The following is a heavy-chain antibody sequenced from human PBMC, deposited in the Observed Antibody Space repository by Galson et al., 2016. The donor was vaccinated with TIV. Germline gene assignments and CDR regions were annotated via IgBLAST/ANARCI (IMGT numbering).Heavy chain of an antibody. D-gene: IGHD6-19*01. J-gene: IGHJ4*02. CDR1: GYTFRNYA. CDR2: INTDTGHP. CDR3: AREKAGPGY. V-gene: IGHV7-4-1*02. Sequence: SVKVSCKASGYTFRNYAMNWMRQAPGQGFEWMGWINTDTGHPTYAQGFTGRLVFSLDTSVNTAYLEITSLRTEDTAVYYCAREKAGPGYWGQGTLITVSS.